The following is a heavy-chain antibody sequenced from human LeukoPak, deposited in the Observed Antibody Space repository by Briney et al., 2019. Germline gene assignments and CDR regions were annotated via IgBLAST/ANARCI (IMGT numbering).Heavy chain of an antibody. D-gene: IGHD3-9*01. V-gene: IGHV3-72*01. CDR2: IRNKVNSYNT. J-gene: IGHJ4*02. Sequence: PGGSLRLSCAASGFTFSDHYMDWVRQAPGQGLAWVGRIRNKVNSYNTEYAALVKGRFTISRDDSKNSLYLQMNSLKTEDTAVYYCARVRYYLDYWGQGTLVTVSS. CDR1: GFTFSDHY. CDR3: ARVRYYLDY.